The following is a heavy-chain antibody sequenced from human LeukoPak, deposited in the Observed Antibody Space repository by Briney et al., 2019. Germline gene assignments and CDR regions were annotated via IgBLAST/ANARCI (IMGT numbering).Heavy chain of an antibody. V-gene: IGHV3-30-3*01. Sequence: GGSLRLSCAASGFTFSSYAMHWVRQAPGKGLEWVAVISYDGSNKYYADSVKGRFTISRDNSKNTLYLQMNSLRAEDTAVYSCAKDNYDDSGYYRNFDYWGQGTLVTVSS. J-gene: IGHJ4*02. D-gene: IGHD3-22*01. CDR3: AKDNYDDSGYYRNFDY. CDR2: ISYDGSNK. CDR1: GFTFSSYA.